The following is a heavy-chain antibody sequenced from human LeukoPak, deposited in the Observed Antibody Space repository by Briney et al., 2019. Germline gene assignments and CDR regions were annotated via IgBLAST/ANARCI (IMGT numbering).Heavy chain of an antibody. V-gene: IGHV1-69*04. CDR2: IIPILGIA. D-gene: IGHD2-15*01. Sequence: SVKVSCKASGGTFSSYAISWVRQAPGQGLEWMGRIIPILGIANYAQKFQGRVTITADKSTSTAYMELSSLRSEDTAVYYCARGTRYCSGGSCYSNWFDPWGQGTLVTVSS. J-gene: IGHJ5*02. CDR3: ARGTRYCSGGSCYSNWFDP. CDR1: GGTFSSYA.